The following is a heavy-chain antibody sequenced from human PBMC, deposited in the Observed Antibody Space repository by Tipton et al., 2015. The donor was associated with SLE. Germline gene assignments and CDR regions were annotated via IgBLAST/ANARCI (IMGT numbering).Heavy chain of an antibody. CDR2: IYYSGST. J-gene: IGHJ3*02. V-gene: IGHV4-59*01. Sequence: TLSLTCTVSGDSISSYYWSWIRQPPGKGLEWIGYIYYSGSTNYNPPLKSRVTISVDTSKNQFSLKLSSVTAADTAVYYCAEGVLPWAAFDIWGQGTMVTVSS. CDR3: AEGVLPWAAFDI. CDR1: GDSISSYY. D-gene: IGHD3-10*01.